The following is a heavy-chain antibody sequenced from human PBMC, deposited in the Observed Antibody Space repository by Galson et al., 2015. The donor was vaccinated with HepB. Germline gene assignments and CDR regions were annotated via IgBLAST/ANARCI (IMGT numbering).Heavy chain of an antibody. CDR3: TRPSRYDILTMGD. Sequence: SLRLSCAASGFTFSGSAMHWVRQASGKGLEWVGRIRSKANSYATAYAASVKGRFTISRDDSKNTAYLQMNSLKTEDTAVYYCTRPSRYDILTMGDWGQGTLVTVSS. V-gene: IGHV3-73*01. CDR2: IRSKANSYAT. D-gene: IGHD3-9*01. CDR1: GFTFSGSA. J-gene: IGHJ4*02.